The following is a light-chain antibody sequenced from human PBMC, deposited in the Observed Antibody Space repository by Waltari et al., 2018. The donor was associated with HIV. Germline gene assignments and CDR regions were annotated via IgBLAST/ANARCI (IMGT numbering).Light chain of an antibody. CDR2: DNT. CDR1: SSNIGAGYD. J-gene: IGLJ1*01. Sequence: QSVLTQPPSVSGAPGQRVTSSCTGSSSNIGAGYDVHWYQQLPGTAPKLLIYDNTNRPSGVPDRISGSKSGTSASLAITGLQAEDEADYYCQSYDSSLSGYVFGTGTKVTVL. CDR3: QSYDSSLSGYV. V-gene: IGLV1-40*01.